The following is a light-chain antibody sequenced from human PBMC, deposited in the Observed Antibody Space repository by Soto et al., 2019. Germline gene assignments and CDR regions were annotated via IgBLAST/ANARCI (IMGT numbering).Light chain of an antibody. V-gene: IGKV3-15*01. CDR1: QSVSSY. J-gene: IGKJ1*01. CDR3: QQHKDSPWT. Sequence: EVGLSQSPAAVSLAPGKRPTLSCRASQSVSSYLAWYQQKPGQAPKLLMFAASTWASGIPARFSGSGSGTEFTLTISSLQPEDYAIYYCQQHKDSPWTFGQGTKVDIK. CDR2: AAS.